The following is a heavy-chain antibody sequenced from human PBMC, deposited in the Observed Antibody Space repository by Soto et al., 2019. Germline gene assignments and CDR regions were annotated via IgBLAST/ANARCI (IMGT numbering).Heavy chain of an antibody. CDR1: GYTFSGYF. CDR2: MNPNSGGT. J-gene: IGHJ4*02. CDR3: ARGYYSSSCRVLDY. D-gene: IGHD6-13*01. V-gene: IGHV1-2*02. Sequence: QVQLVQSGADVKKPGASVKVSCKTSGYTFSGYFMHWLRQAPGQGLEWMGWMNPNSGGTDYAQNFQGRVSMTWDTSISTAYMELSRLRSDDTAIYYCARGYYSSSCRVLDYWGQGTLVTV.